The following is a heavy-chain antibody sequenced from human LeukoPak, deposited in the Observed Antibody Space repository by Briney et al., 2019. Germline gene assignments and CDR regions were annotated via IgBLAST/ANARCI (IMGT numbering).Heavy chain of an antibody. J-gene: IGHJ3*02. CDR1: GGSISSYY. D-gene: IGHD2-2*01. CDR3: ARGRGIVVVPALSDAFDI. CDR2: IYYSGST. Sequence: PSETLSLTCTVSGGSISSYYWSWIRQPPGKGLEWIGYIYYSGSTNYNPSLKSRVTISVDPSKNQFSLKLSSVTAADTAVYYCARGRGIVVVPALSDAFDIWGQGTMVTVSS. V-gene: IGHV4-59*01.